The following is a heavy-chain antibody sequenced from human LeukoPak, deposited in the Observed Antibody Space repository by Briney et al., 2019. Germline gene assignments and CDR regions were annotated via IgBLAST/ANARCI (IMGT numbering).Heavy chain of an antibody. V-gene: IGHV3-73*01. J-gene: IGHJ4*02. CDR1: GFTFSGSS. Sequence: PGGSLRLSCAASGFTFSGSSMHWVRQASGKGLGWVGRRRSKANSYATAYAASVKGRFTIPRDDSKNAAYAQMNSRKTEDTAVYYCTAPVEMATNYYWGQGTLVTVSS. CDR2: RRSKANSYAT. CDR3: TAPVEMATNYY. D-gene: IGHD5-24*01.